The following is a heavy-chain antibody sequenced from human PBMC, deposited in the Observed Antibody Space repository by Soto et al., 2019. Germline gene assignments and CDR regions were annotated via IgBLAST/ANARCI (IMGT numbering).Heavy chain of an antibody. CDR3: ARGIAVAHNWFDP. CDR2: INHSGST. Sequence: PSETLSLTCAVYGGSFSGYYWSWIRQPPGKGLEWIGEINHSGSTNYNPSLKSRVTISVDTSKNQFSLKLSSVTAADTAVYYCARGIAVAHNWFDPWGQGTLVTVSS. D-gene: IGHD6-19*01. CDR1: GGSFSGYY. V-gene: IGHV4-34*01. J-gene: IGHJ5*02.